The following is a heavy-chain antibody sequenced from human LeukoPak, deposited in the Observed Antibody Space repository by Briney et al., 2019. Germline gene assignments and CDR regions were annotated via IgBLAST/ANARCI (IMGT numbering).Heavy chain of an antibody. J-gene: IGHJ4*02. CDR1: GFFFSDYY. V-gene: IGHV3-11*06. D-gene: IGHD6-13*01. Sequence: PGGSLRLSCAASGFFFSDYYMSWIRQAPGKGLEWVSYISSSSSHTNYADSVKGRFTVARDNAKNSLYLQMNSLRAEDTAIYYCARVGGSWPFDYWGQGTLVTVSS. CDR2: ISSSSSHT. CDR3: ARVGGSWPFDY.